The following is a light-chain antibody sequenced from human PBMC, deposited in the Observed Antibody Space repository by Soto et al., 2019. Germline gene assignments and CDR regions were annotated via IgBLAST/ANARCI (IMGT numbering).Light chain of an antibody. J-gene: IGKJ4*01. V-gene: IGKV1-5*03. CDR2: KAS. CDR1: QSISTW. Sequence: DIQMTQSPSTLSASVGDRVTITCRASQSISTWLAWYQQKPGKDPKLLIYKASSLEGGVPSRFSGSGSGTEFTITVSSLEPDDFATYYCQRYNTYPLTFGGGTTVEIK. CDR3: QRYNTYPLT.